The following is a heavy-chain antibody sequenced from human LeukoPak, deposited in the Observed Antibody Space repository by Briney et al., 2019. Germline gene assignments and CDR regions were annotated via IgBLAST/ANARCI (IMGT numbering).Heavy chain of an antibody. CDR2: IYYSGST. CDR1: GGSFSGYY. CDR3: ARNRYYYDSSGYYYVSYFDY. D-gene: IGHD3-22*01. V-gene: IGHV4-59*01. Sequence: PSETLSLTCTVSGGSFSGYYWSWIRQPPGKGLEWIGYIYYSGSTNYNPSLKSRVTISVDTSKNQFSLKLSSVTAADTAVYYCARNRYYYDSSGYYYVSYFDYWGQGTLVTVSS. J-gene: IGHJ4*02.